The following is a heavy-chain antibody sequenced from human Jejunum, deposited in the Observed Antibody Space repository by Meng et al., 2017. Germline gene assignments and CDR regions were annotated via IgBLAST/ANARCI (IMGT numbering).Heavy chain of an antibody. D-gene: IGHD4-17*01. CDR3: AKDPNGDYLGAVDF. CDR1: GFTFSNYG. J-gene: IGHJ3*01. Sequence: GESLKISCAGTGFTFSNYGMIWIRQAPGKGLEWVSSITGTGGGTFHAESVKGRFSTSRDNSKNTLYLQMNSLRAEDTAVYYCAKDPNGDYLGAVDFWGEGTMVTVSS. V-gene: IGHV3-23*01. CDR2: ITGTGGGT.